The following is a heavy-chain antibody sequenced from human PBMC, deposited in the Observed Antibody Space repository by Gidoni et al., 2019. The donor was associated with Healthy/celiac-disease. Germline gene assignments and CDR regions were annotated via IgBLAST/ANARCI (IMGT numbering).Heavy chain of an antibody. D-gene: IGHD3-3*01. CDR2: IWYDGSNK. CDR1: GFTFSRSG. Sequence: VVQPGRSLRLSCAAYGFTFSRSGMHWVRQAPGKGLEWVAVIWYDGSNKYYADSVKGRFTISRDNSKNTRYLQMNSLRAEDTAVYYCARGPGYDVWSGYSPFDYWGQGTLVTVSS. J-gene: IGHJ4*02. CDR3: ARGPGYDVWSGYSPFDY. V-gene: IGHV3-33*01.